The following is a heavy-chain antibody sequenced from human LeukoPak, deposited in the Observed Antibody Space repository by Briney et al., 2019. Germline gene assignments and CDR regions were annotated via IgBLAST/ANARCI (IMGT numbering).Heavy chain of an antibody. CDR3: AKERFDYYDSSGPNDY. CDR1: GFTFSSYS. J-gene: IGHJ4*02. Sequence: GGSLRLSCAVSGFTFSSYSMTWVRQAPGKGLEWVSTVDENGGGTFYADSVKGRFTISRDNSKNTLYLQMNSLRAEDTAVYYCAKERFDYYDSSGPNDYWGQGTLVTVSS. CDR2: VDENGGGT. V-gene: IGHV3-23*01. D-gene: IGHD3-22*01.